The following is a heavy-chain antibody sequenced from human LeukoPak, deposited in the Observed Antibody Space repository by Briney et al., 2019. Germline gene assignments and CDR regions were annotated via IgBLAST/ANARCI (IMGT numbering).Heavy chain of an antibody. Sequence: GGSLRLSCAASGFSFSDYYISWIRQAPGKGLEWVSYISNSGTIIYYADSVKGRFTISRDNAKNSLYLQMNSLRAEDTAVYYCAGSPGIAVAGPSPSFDYWGQGTLVTVSS. V-gene: IGHV3-11*04. CDR1: GFSFSDYY. D-gene: IGHD6-19*01. J-gene: IGHJ4*02. CDR2: ISNSGTII. CDR3: AGSPGIAVAGPSPSFDY.